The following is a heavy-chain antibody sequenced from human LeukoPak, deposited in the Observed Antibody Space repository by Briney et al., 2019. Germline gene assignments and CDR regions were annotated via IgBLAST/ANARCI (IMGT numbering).Heavy chain of an antibody. D-gene: IGHD3-10*01. Sequence: GGSLRLSCAASGFTFSSYWMSWVRQAPGKGREWVANIKQGGSEIYYGDSVKGRFTISRDNAKDSLYLQMNSLRAEDTAVYYCARLLWFWDLSGVDVWGQGTTVTVSS. CDR3: ARLLWFWDLSGVDV. CDR1: GFTFSSYW. CDR2: IKQGGSEI. V-gene: IGHV3-7*03. J-gene: IGHJ6*02.